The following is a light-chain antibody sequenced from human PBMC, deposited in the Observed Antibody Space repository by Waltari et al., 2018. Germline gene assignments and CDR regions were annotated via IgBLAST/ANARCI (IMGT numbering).Light chain of an antibody. V-gene: IGKV1-27*01. CDR2: LAS. CDR1: QDISDDY. Sequence: DFQMTQSPSPLSASVGDTVTITCRASQDISDDYLAWYQQKPGKSPELLIYLASTLQFGVPSRFRGSGSGKDFTLTITSLQPEDVATYYCQRYNSAPWTFGQGTKV. J-gene: IGKJ1*01. CDR3: QRYNSAPWT.